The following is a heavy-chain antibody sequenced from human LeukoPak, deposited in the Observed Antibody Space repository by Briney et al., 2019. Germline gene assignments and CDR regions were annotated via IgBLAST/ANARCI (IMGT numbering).Heavy chain of an antibody. CDR1: GGSISSGSYY. D-gene: IGHD6-19*01. CDR2: IYTSGST. V-gene: IGHV4-61*02. Sequence: SQTLSLTCTVSGGSISSGSYYWSWIRQPAGKGLEWIGRIYTSGSTNYNPSLKSRVTISVDTSKNQFSLKLSSVTAADTAVYYCARGIAVGNGRFTPEYWGQGTLVTVSS. CDR3: ARGIAVGNGRFTPEY. J-gene: IGHJ4*02.